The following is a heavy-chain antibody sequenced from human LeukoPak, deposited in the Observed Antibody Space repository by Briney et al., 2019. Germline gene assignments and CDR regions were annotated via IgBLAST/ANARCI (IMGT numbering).Heavy chain of an antibody. CDR1: GGSISSSSSY. J-gene: IGHJ2*01. CDR2: IYYSGST. V-gene: IGHV4-39*01. D-gene: IGHD3-22*01. Sequence: SETLSLTCTVSGGSISSSSSYWVRIRQPPGMGLEWIGSIYYSGSTYSNPSLKSRVTISVDTSKNQFSLKVSSVAAADTAVYYCARYESSAYGIDVWGRGTLVTVSS. CDR3: ARYESSAYGIDV.